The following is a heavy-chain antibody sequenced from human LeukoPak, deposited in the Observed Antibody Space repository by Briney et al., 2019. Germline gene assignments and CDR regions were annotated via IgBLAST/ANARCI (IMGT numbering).Heavy chain of an antibody. CDR2: ISYDGSHK. Sequence: GGSLRLSCAASGFTFSSYGMHWVRQAPGKGLEWVTIISYDGSHKYYSDSVKGRFTISRDNSKNTLYLEMNSLRPEDTAVYYCAKEGRSDSGYPYYDYWGQGTLVTVSS. V-gene: IGHV3-30*18. CDR1: GFTFSSYG. J-gene: IGHJ4*02. D-gene: IGHD5-12*01. CDR3: AKEGRSDSGYPYYDY.